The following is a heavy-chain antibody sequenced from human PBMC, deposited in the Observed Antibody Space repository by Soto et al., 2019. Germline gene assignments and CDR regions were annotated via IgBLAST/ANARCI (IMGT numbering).Heavy chain of an antibody. CDR1: GFTFSSYA. V-gene: IGHV3-30-3*01. CDR3: ARETTMVRGVMVDY. CDR2: ISYDGSNK. Sequence: QVQLVESGGGVVQPGRSLRLSCAASGFTFSSYAMHWVRQAPGKGLEWVAVISYDGSNKYYADSVKGRFTISRDNSKNTLCLQMYRLGAEDTVVYYCARETTMVRGVMVDYWGQGTLVTVSA. J-gene: IGHJ4*02. D-gene: IGHD3-10*01.